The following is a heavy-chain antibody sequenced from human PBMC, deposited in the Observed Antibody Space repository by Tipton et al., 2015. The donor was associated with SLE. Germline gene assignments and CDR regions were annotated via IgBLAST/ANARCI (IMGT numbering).Heavy chain of an antibody. D-gene: IGHD5-24*01. V-gene: IGHV5-51*01. CDR2: IYPSDSDT. CDR3: ARHADGYKWVDY. CDR1: GYLFNTYW. J-gene: IGHJ4*02. Sequence: QLVQSGAEIKKAGESLKISCKASGYLFNTYWIGWVRQMPGRGPEWLGFIYPSDSDTTYSPSFEGQVTISVDKSIKTVYLQWSSLRASDTAMYYCARHADGYKWVDYWGQGTLVTVPS.